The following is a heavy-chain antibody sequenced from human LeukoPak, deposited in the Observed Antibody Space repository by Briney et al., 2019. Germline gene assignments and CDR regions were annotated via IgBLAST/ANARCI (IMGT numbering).Heavy chain of an antibody. Sequence: SETLSLTCTVSGGSISSYFWGWIRQPPGKGLEWIGSIFYSGSTYYNPSLNSRVTISIDTSKNQFSLRLSSVTAADTAVYYCARQMNTVTADYWGQGTLVTVSS. V-gene: IGHV4-39*01. CDR3: ARQMNTVTADY. J-gene: IGHJ4*02. CDR2: IFYSGST. D-gene: IGHD4-17*01. CDR1: GGSISSYF.